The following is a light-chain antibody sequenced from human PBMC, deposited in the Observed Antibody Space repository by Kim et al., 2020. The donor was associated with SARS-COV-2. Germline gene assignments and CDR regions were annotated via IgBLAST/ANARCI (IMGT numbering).Light chain of an antibody. J-gene: IGLJ3*02. CDR1: SSNIGAGYD. V-gene: IGLV1-40*01. CDR3: QSYDSSLSGSV. CDR2: GNS. Sequence: QRVTIACTGSSSNIGAGYDVHWYQQLPETAPKLLIYGNSNRPSGVPDRFSGSKSGTSASLAITGLQAEDEADYYCQSYDSSLSGSVFGGGTQLTVL.